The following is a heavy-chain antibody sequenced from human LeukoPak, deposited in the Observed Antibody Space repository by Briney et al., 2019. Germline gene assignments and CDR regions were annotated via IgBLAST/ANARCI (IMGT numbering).Heavy chain of an antibody. CDR2: IYTSGST. J-gene: IGHJ4*02. D-gene: IGHD1-26*01. CDR1: GGSISSDY. CDR3: ARDRGRYPYYFDY. V-gene: IGHV4-4*07. Sequence: SETLSLTCTVSGGSISSDYWSWIRQPAGKGLEWIGRIYTSGSTNYNPSLKSRVTISVDKSKNQFSLKLSSATAADTAVYYCARDRGRYPYYFDYWGQGTLVTVSS.